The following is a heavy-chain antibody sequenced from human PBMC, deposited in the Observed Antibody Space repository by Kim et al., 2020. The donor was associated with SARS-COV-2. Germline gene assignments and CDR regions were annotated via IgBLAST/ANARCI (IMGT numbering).Heavy chain of an antibody. D-gene: IGHD2-15*01. V-gene: IGHV5-51*01. CDR1: GYSFTSYW. CDR3: ASHYCGGGKCHWINFDY. CDR2: IYPGDSDT. J-gene: IGHJ4*02. Sequence: GESLKISCKGSGYSFTSYWIAWVRQMPGEGLEWMGIIYPGDSDTSYSPSFQGQVTISADKSISTTYLQWSSLKASDTAMYYCASHYCGGGKCHWINFDYWGQGTLVTVSS.